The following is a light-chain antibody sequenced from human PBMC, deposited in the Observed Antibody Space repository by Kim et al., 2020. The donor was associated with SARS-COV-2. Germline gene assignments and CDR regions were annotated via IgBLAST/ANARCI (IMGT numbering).Light chain of an antibody. Sequence: SSGGDRVTVTCRASQGIRHDLGWYQQKPGKAPKLLIYGASNLQSGAPSRFSGSGSGTDFTLTISSLQPEDIATYYCLQDYDYPLTFGGGTKVDIK. CDR3: LQDYDYPLT. CDR2: GAS. J-gene: IGKJ4*01. V-gene: IGKV1-6*01. CDR1: QGIRHD.